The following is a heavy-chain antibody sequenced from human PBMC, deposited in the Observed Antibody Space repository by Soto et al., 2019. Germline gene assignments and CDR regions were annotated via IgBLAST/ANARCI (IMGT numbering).Heavy chain of an antibody. D-gene: IGHD3-10*01. CDR3: ARFKNGAASGTDQEFYFDY. CDR2: INQSGST. Sequence: SETLSLTCAVYGGTLSVYYWSLLRQPPGKGLEWIGEINQSGSTNYNPSLKSRVTISLDTSMNHLSLKVKSVTAADKAEYYCARFKNGAASGTDQEFYFDYWGQGTLVTVSS. J-gene: IGHJ4*02. CDR1: GGTLSVYY. V-gene: IGHV4-34*01.